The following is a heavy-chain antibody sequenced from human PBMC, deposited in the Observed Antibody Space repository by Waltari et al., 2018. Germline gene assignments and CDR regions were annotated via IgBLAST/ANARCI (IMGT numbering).Heavy chain of an antibody. Sequence: QVQLVQSGAEVKKPGASVTVSCKAYGYTFTSYDINWVRQATGQGLEWMGWMNPNSGNTGYAQKFQGRVTMTRNTSISTAYMELSSLRSEDTAVYYCARDPTYCGGDCYAFDIWGQGTMVTVSS. V-gene: IGHV1-8*02. CDR2: MNPNSGNT. CDR3: ARDPTYCGGDCYAFDI. J-gene: IGHJ3*02. D-gene: IGHD2-21*02. CDR1: GYTFTSYD.